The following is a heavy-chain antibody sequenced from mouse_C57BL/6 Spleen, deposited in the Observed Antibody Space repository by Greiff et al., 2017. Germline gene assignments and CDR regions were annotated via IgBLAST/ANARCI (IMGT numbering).Heavy chain of an antibody. D-gene: IGHD4-1*01. Sequence: EVQGVESGPELVKPGASVKMSCKASGYTFTDYNMHWVKQSHGKSLEWIGYINPNNGGTSYNQKFKGKATLTVNKSSSTAYMELRSLTSEDSAVYYCALSGTLDYWGQGTTLTVSS. V-gene: IGHV1-22*01. CDR3: ALSGTLDY. CDR1: GYTFTDYN. CDR2: INPNNGGT. J-gene: IGHJ2*01.